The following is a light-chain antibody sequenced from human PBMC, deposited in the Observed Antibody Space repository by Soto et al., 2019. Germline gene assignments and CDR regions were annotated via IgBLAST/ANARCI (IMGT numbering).Light chain of an antibody. J-gene: IGLJ2*01. CDR1: SSDVGGYNY. Sequence: QSVLTQPPSASGSPGQSVTISCTGTSSDVGGYNYVSWYQQHPGKVPKLMIYEVNKRPSGVPDRFSGSKSGNTASLTVSGLQAEEEAYYYCSSYGGSNNLIFGGGTKLTVL. CDR3: SSYGGSNNLI. V-gene: IGLV2-8*01. CDR2: EVN.